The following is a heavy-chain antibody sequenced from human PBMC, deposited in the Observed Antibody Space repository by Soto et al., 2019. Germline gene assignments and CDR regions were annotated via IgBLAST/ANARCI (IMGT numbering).Heavy chain of an antibody. D-gene: IGHD2-2*01. CDR3: ARDPYCSSTSCAFDI. CDR2: ISSSSSYI. J-gene: IGHJ3*02. Sequence: PGGSLRLSCAASGFTFSSYSMNWVRQAPGKGLEWVSSISSSSSYIYYADSVKGRFTISRDNAKNSLYLQMNSLRAEDTAVYYCARDPYCSSTSCAFDIWGQGTMVTVSS. V-gene: IGHV3-21*01. CDR1: GFTFSSYS.